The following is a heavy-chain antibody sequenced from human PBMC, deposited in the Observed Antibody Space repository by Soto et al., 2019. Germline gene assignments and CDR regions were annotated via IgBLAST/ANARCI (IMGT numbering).Heavy chain of an antibody. Sequence: GGSLRLSCAASGFTFSSYGMHWVRQAPGKGLEWVAVIWYDGSNKYYADSVKGRFTISRDNSKNTLYLQMNSLRAEDTAVYYCARESRYFDWSLDPWGQGTLVTVSS. J-gene: IGHJ5*02. CDR1: GFTFSSYG. CDR2: IWYDGSNK. D-gene: IGHD3-9*01. CDR3: ARESRYFDWSLDP. V-gene: IGHV3-33*01.